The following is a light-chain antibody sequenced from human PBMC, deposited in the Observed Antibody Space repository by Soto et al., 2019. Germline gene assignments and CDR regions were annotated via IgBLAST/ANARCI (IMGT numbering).Light chain of an antibody. CDR1: ISDVAGYYY. CDR3: SSYAGGNIFV. CDR2: EVS. J-gene: IGLJ1*01. V-gene: IGLV2-8*01. Sequence: QSALTQPPSASGSPGQSVTISCTGTISDVAGYYYVSWYQQHPGKAPKVIIYEVSKRPSGVPDRFSGSKSGNTASLTVSGLQPEDEADYYCSSYAGGNIFVFGTGTKLTVL.